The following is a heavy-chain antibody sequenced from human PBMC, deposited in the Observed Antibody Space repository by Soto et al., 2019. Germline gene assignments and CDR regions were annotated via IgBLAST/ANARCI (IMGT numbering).Heavy chain of an antibody. CDR2: ISSSSSTI. J-gene: IGHJ6*03. Sequence: GGSLRLSCAASGFTFSSYSMNWVRQAPGKGLEWVSYISSSSSTIYYADSVKGRFTISRDNAKNSLYLQMNSLRAEDTAVYYCARREVPAARPTNYYYYYMDVWGKGTTVTVSS. V-gene: IGHV3-48*01. CDR3: ARREVPAARPTNYYYYYMDV. CDR1: GFTFSSYS. D-gene: IGHD2-2*01.